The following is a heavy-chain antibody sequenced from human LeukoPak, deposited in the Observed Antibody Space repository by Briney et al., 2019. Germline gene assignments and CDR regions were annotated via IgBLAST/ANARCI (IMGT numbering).Heavy chain of an antibody. V-gene: IGHV3-23*01. CDR2: ISGSGGST. CDR1: GFTFSSYA. CDR3: AKGSSSFYYDSSGYYDLTFDY. J-gene: IGHJ4*02. Sequence: GGSLRLSCTASGFTFSSYAMSWVRQAPGKGLEWVSTISGSGGSTYYADSVKGRFTISRDNSKNTLYLQMISLRADDTASYYCAKGSSSFYYDSSGYYDLTFDYWGQGTLVTVSS. D-gene: IGHD3-22*01.